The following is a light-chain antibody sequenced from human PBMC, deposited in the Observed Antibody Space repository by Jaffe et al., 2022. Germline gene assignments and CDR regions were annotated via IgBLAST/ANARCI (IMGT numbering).Light chain of an antibody. CDR3: QSYDSRTWV. CDR2: EDT. CDR1: SGSIASNF. J-gene: IGLJ3*02. V-gene: IGLV6-57*02. Sequence: NFMLTQPHSVSESPGKTVTISCTGSSGSIASNFVQWYQQRPGSAPTTVIYEDTQRPSGVPDRFSGSIDSSSNSASLTISGLETEDEADYYCQSYDSRTWVFGGGTKLTVL.